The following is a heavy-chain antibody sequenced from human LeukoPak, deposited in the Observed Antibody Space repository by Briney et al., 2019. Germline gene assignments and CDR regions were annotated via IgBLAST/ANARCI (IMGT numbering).Heavy chain of an antibody. D-gene: IGHD6-13*01. V-gene: IGHV4-34*01. CDR3: ARGPSSGYSSSWSRNWFDP. CDR1: GGSFSGYY. J-gene: IGHJ5*02. Sequence: SETLSLTCAVYGGSFSGYYWSWIRQPPGKGLEWIGEINHSGSTNYNPSLKSRVTISVDTSKNQFSLKLSSVTAADTAVYYCARGPSSGYSSSWSRNWFDPWGQGTLVTVSS. CDR2: INHSGST.